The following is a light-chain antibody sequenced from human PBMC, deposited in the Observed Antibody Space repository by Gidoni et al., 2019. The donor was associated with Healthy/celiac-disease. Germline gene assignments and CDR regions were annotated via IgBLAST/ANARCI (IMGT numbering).Light chain of an antibody. CDR1: SSNIGSNY. Sequence: SLLTQPPSASAPPGQRVTISCSGSSSNIGSNYVYWYQQLPGTAPKLLIYSNNQRPSGVPDRFSGSKSGTSASLAISGLRSEDEADYYCAAWDDSLSVVFGGGTKLTVL. CDR2: SNN. J-gene: IGLJ2*01. V-gene: IGLV1-47*02. CDR3: AAWDDSLSVV.